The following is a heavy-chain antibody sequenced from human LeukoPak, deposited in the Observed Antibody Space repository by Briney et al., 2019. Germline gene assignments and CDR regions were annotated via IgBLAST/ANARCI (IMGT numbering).Heavy chain of an antibody. V-gene: IGHV1-69*05. D-gene: IGHD6-6*01. Sequence: GSSVKVSCKASGGTFTSYAISWVRQAPGQGLEWMGWIIPLCGTTNYAQKFQGRVTITTDESTSTAYMELSSLRSEDTAVYYCAREYSSSSGYYMDVWGKGTTVTVSS. J-gene: IGHJ6*03. CDR1: GGTFTSYA. CDR3: AREYSSSSGYYMDV. CDR2: IIPLCGTT.